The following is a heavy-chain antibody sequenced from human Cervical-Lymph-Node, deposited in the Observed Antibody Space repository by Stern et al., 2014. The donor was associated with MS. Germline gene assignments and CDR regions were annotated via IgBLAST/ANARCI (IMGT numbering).Heavy chain of an antibody. D-gene: IGHD5/OR15-5a*01. V-gene: IGHV1-2*05. CDR3: DI. CDR2: ISPGNGGA. J-gene: IGHJ3*02. Sequence: QVQLVQSGAEVKKPGASVRVSCKASEYTFTGYFLHWVRQAPGQGLEWMGRISPGNGGANYARNFHGRVTMTRDTSISTAYLELTRLTSSVRMGLAFDIWGQGTMVTVSS. CDR1: EYTFTGYF.